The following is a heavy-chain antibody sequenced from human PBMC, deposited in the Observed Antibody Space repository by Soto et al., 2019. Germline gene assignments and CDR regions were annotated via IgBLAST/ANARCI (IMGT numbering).Heavy chain of an antibody. Sequence: ASVKVSCKASGYTFTGYYMHWVRQAPGQGLEWMGWINPNSGGTNYAQKFQGRVTMTRDTSISTAYMELSRLRSDDTAVYYCARDLGRRYQRIISTGVYGLDVWGQGTMVTVSS. CDR1: GYTFTGYY. J-gene: IGHJ6*02. CDR2: INPNSGGT. D-gene: IGHD2-2*01. V-gene: IGHV1-2*02. CDR3: ARDLGRRYQRIISTGVYGLDV.